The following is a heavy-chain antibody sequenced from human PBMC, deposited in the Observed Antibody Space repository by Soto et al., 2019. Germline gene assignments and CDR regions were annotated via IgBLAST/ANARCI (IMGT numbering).Heavy chain of an antibody. V-gene: IGHV4-31*03. CDR1: GGSISSGGYY. J-gene: IGHJ4*02. CDR3: VRHPEGSGYYLYFDY. CDR2: MYYSGST. Sequence: SETLSLTCTVSGGSISSGGYYWSWIRQHPGKGLEWIGYMYYSGSTQYNPSLRSRVTMSVDTSKNQFSLKLSSVTAADTAVYYCVRHPEGSGYYLYFDYWGQGTLVTVSS. D-gene: IGHD3-22*01.